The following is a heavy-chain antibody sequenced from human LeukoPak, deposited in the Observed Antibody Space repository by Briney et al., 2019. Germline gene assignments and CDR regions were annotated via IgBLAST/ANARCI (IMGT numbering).Heavy chain of an antibody. D-gene: IGHD4-17*01. Sequence: GGSLRLSCAASGFTVSSNYMSWVRQAPGKGLEWVANIKQDGSEKYYVDSVKGRFTISRDNAKNSLYLQMNSLRAEDTAVYYCARAWDDYGDYVFDYWGQGTLVTVSS. CDR2: IKQDGSEK. CDR3: ARAWDDYGDYVFDY. CDR1: GFTVSSNY. J-gene: IGHJ4*02. V-gene: IGHV3-7*01.